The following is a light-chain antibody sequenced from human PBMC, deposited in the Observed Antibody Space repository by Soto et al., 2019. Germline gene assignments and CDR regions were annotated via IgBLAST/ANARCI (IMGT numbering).Light chain of an antibody. CDR2: DAS. CDR1: QTVTNK. Sequence: EIVMTQSPATLSVSPGERVVLSCRATQTVTNKLAWYQQKPGQAPRLLIYDASIRATGIPARFSGSGSGTELTITISSLQSEDFVLYYCQQYNSWPVTLGGGTKVEIK. J-gene: IGKJ4*01. V-gene: IGKV3-15*01. CDR3: QQYNSWPVT.